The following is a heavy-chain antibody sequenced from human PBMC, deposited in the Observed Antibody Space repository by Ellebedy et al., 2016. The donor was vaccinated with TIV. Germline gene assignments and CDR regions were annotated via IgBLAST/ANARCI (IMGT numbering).Heavy chain of an antibody. J-gene: IGHJ1*01. V-gene: IGHV3-23*01. CDR3: AKGRLRRLMGTDEYFQH. D-gene: IGHD2-8*01. CDR2: ISGSGGST. Sequence: GGSLRLSXAASGFTFSSYAMSWARQAPGKGLEWVSAISGSGGSTYYADSVKGRFTISRDNSKNTLYLQMNSLRAEDTAVYYCAKGRLRRLMGTDEYFQHWGQGTLVTVSS. CDR1: GFTFSSYA.